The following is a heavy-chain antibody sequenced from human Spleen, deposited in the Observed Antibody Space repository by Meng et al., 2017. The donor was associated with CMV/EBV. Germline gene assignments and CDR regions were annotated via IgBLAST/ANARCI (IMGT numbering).Heavy chain of an antibody. CDR3: ANARFEYSSSYFDS. V-gene: IGHV3-30*02. CDR1: GLPFSSYG. D-gene: IGHD6-6*01. Sequence: GEALKISRVASGLPFSSYGMHWVRQAPGKGLEWVTFIRYDGTTQYYIDSVKGRFTISRDNSKNTMYLQMNSLRAEDTALYYCANARFEYSSSYFDSWGQGTLVTVSS. CDR2: IRYDGTTQ. J-gene: IGHJ4*02.